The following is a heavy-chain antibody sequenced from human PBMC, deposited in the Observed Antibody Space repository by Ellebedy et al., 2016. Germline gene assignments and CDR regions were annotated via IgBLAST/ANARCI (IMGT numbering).Heavy chain of an antibody. CDR1: GGSFSGYC. V-gene: IGHV4-34*01. D-gene: IGHD6-6*01. CDR2: ISHSGNT. Sequence: GSLRLXCAVYGGSFSGYCWGWIRQPPGKGLEWIGSISHSGNTYYNPSLKSRVTISVDTSKNQFSLKLSSVTAADTAVYYCARTEYSSSLVWFNPWGQGTLVTVSS. J-gene: IGHJ5*02. CDR3: ARTEYSSSLVWFNP.